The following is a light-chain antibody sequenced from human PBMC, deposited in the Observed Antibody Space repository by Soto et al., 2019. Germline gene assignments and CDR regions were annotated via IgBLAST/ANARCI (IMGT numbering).Light chain of an antibody. Sequence: EIVLTQSPGTLSLSPGERASLSCRASQSVSSNLAWYQQKPGQAPRLLIYGASTRATGIPARFSGSGSGTEFTLTISSLQPEDVATYYCQKYNSAPITFGQGTRLEIK. CDR3: QKYNSAPIT. J-gene: IGKJ5*01. CDR2: GAS. CDR1: QSVSSN. V-gene: IGKV3-15*01.